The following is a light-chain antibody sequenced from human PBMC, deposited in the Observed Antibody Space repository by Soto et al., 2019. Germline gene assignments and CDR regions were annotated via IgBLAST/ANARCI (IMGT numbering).Light chain of an antibody. J-gene: IGKJ4*01. CDR1: QGISYY. CDR2: AAS. CDR3: QKYNSAPLT. Sequence: DIQMTQSPSSLSASVGDRVTITCRASQGISYYLAWYQQKPGRVPKVLVYAASTLQSGVPSRFSGSGSGTDFTLTISSLQPEDVATYYCQKYNSAPLTFGGGTKVDIK. V-gene: IGKV1-27*01.